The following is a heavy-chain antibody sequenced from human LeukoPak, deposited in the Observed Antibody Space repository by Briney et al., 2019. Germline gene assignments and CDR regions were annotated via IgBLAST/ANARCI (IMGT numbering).Heavy chain of an antibody. CDR3: ARVTTMTTVATLGY. CDR2: INSDGSST. D-gene: IGHD4-17*01. Sequence: PGGSLRLSCAASGFTFSSYWMHWARQAPGKGLVWVSRINSDGSSTSYVDSVKGRFTISRDNAKNTLYLRMNSLRAEDTAVYYCARVTTMTTVATLGYWGQGTLVTVSS. CDR1: GFTFSSYW. V-gene: IGHV3-74*01. J-gene: IGHJ4*02.